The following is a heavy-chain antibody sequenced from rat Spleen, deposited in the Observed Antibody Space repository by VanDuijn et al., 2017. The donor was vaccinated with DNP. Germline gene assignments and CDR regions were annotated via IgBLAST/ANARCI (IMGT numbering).Heavy chain of an antibody. V-gene: IGHV4-2*01. J-gene: IGHJ4*01. CDR1: GFNFNHYW. CDR2: SSKDSSAI. CDR3: ARGAYAMDA. Sequence: EVQLVESGGGLVQPGRSMKLSCAASGFNFNHYWMGWVRQAPGKGLEWIGGSSKDSSAINYTPSLKYKFTISRDNVQNTLYLQMSELGSEDAAIYYCARGAYAMDAWGQGTSVAVSS.